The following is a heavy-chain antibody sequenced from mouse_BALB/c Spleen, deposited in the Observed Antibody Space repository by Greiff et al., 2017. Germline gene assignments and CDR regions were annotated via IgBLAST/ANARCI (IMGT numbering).Heavy chain of an antibody. CDR3: VRDGDYYGSSQFAY. V-gene: IGHV2-9-2*01. CDR2: IWTGGGT. D-gene: IGHD1-1*01. Sequence: QVQLKESGPGLVAPSQSLSITCTVSGFSLTSYDISWIRQPPGKGLEWLGVIWTGGGTNYNSAFMSRLSISKDNSKSQVFLKMNSLQTDDTAIYYCVRDGDYYGSSQFAYWGQGTLVTVSA. J-gene: IGHJ3*01. CDR1: GFSLTSYD.